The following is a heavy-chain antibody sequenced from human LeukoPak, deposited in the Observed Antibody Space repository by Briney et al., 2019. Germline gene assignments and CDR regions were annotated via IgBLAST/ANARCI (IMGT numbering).Heavy chain of an antibody. CDR2: IYCTGST. Sequence: SETLSLTCTVSGGSISSYFWGWIRQPPGKGLEWIGYIYCTGSTNYNPSLRSRVTISVDTSKNLFSLKLSSVTAADTAVYYCARLTKYDDTWYADHWGQGTLVTVSS. V-gene: IGHV4-59*08. CDR3: ARLTKYDDTWYADH. J-gene: IGHJ4*02. D-gene: IGHD3-9*01. CDR1: GGSISSYF.